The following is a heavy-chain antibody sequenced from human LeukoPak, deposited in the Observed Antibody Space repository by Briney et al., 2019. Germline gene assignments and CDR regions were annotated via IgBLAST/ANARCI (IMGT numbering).Heavy chain of an antibody. CDR1: GGSFSGYY. D-gene: IGHD2-8*02. V-gene: IGHV4-34*01. CDR3: ARGVDCRLCRLSTPYYYYGMDV. J-gene: IGHJ6*02. Sequence: SETLSLTCAVYGGSFSGYYWSWIRQPPGKGLEWIGEINHSGSTNYNPSPKSRVTISVDTSKNQFSLKLSSVTAADTAVYYCARGVDCRLCRLSTPYYYYGMDVWGQGTTVTVSS. CDR2: INHSGST.